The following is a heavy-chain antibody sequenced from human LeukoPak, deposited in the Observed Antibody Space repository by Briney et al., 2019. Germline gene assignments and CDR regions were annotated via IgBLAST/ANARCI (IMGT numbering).Heavy chain of an antibody. CDR1: GGSFSGYY. J-gene: IGHJ4*02. Sequence: SETLSLTCAVYGGSFSGYYWSWIRQPPGEGLEWIGEINHSGSTNYNPSLESRVTISVDTSKNQFSLKLSSVTAADTAVYYCARFGILNTAMVSPEEWLRLTGEEGYDYWGQGTLVTVSS. V-gene: IGHV4-34*01. CDR3: ARFGILNTAMVSPEEWLRLTGEEGYDY. D-gene: IGHD5-12*01. CDR2: INHSGST.